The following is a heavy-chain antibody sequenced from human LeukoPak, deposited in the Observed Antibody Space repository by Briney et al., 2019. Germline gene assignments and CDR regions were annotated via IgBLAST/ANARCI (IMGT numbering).Heavy chain of an antibody. Sequence: GSLRLSCAASGFTFSSYWMHWVRQPPGKGLVWVSRINSDGGTTSYADSVKGRFTISRDNAKNTLYLQMNSLRAEDTAVYYCAHYDSSGYHAFDIWGQGTMVTVSS. J-gene: IGHJ3*02. CDR3: AHYDSSGYHAFDI. V-gene: IGHV3-74*01. CDR2: INSDGGTT. CDR1: GFTFSSYW. D-gene: IGHD3-22*01.